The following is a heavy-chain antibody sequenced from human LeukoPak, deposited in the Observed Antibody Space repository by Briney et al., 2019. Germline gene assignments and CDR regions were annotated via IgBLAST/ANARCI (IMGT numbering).Heavy chain of an antibody. J-gene: IGHJ4*02. Sequence: QTGGSLRLSCAASGFTFSGYWMHWVRQAPEKGLVWVSRIKSDGSFTDYADSVKGRFTISRDNAQNTLYLQLNSLRAEDTAVYYCAKMGKVVPAATNFDYWGQGTLVTVSS. CDR1: GFTFSGYW. CDR3: AKMGKVVPAATNFDY. D-gene: IGHD2-2*01. CDR2: IKSDGSFT. V-gene: IGHV3-74*01.